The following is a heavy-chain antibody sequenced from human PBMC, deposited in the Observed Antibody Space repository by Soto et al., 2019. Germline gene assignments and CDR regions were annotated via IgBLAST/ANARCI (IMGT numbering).Heavy chain of an antibody. Sequence: GGSLRLSCAASGFTFSSYSMSWVRQAPGKGLEWVSGFRSGGDDDTTYYADSVRGRFTISRDNSKNTLFLQMNSLRAEDTAIYYCAKKVNAGSGSQFFDYWGQGTLVTVSS. V-gene: IGHV3-23*01. D-gene: IGHD3-10*01. CDR3: AKKVNAGSGSQFFDY. J-gene: IGHJ4*02. CDR1: GFTFSSYS. CDR2: FRSGGDDDTT.